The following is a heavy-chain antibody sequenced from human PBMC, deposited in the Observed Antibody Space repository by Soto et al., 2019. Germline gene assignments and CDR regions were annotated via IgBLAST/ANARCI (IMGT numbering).Heavy chain of an antibody. CDR1: GFTFSSYD. Sequence: EVQLVESGGGLVQPGGSLRLSCAASGFTFSSYDMHWVRQATGKGLEWVSAIGTAGDTYYPGSVKGRFTISRENAKNSLYLQMNSLRAEDTAVYYCARAQLRAPDAFDIWGQGTMLTVSS. CDR3: ARAQLRAPDAFDI. J-gene: IGHJ3*02. D-gene: IGHD3-10*01. CDR2: IGTAGDT. V-gene: IGHV3-13*01.